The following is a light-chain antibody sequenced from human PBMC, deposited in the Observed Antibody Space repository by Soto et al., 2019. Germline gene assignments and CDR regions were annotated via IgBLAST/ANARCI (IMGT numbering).Light chain of an antibody. CDR2: DAS. Sequence: AIQLTQSPSSLSAPTGDRVAISCRASQGIKSALVWYQQKPGKSPKLLVYDASSLEGGVPSRFSGSGYGTDFTLTITSLQPEDLATYYCQQHGTLPLTFGGGTKVEIK. J-gene: IGKJ4*01. CDR1: QGIKSA. CDR3: QQHGTLPLT. V-gene: IGKV1-13*02.